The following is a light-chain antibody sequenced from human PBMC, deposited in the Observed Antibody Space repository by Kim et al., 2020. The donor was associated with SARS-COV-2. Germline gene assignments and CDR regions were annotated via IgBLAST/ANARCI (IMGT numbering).Light chain of an antibody. CDR2: QDS. J-gene: IGLJ2*01. CDR3: QAWDSSIVV. V-gene: IGLV3-1*01. CDR1: KLGDKY. Sequence: YELTQPPSVSVSPGQTASITCSGDKLGDKYACWYQQKPGQSPVLVIYQDSKRPSGIPERFSGSNSGNTATLTISGTQAMDEADYYCQAWDSSIVV.